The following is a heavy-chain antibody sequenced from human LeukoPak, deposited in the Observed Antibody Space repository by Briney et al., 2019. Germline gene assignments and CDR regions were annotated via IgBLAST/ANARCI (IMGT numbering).Heavy chain of an antibody. D-gene: IGHD4-17*01. CDR2: ISSSSSYI. CDR3: VKAGTTEANYYYYYYMDV. Sequence: PGGSLRLSCTASGFTFGDYAMNWVRQAPGKGLEWISSISSSSSYIYYADSVKGRFTISRDNAKNSLYLQMNSLRAEDTAVYYCVKAGTTEANYYYYYYMDVWGKGTTVTISS. V-gene: IGHV3-21*01. J-gene: IGHJ6*03. CDR1: GFTFGDYA.